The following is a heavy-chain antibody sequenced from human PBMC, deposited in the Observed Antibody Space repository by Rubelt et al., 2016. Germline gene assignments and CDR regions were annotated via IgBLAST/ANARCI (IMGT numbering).Heavy chain of an antibody. CDR3: ARMRGPYSSSGGEFDP. D-gene: IGHD6-13*01. J-gene: IGHJ5*02. Sequence: QVQLVQSGAEVKKPGASVKVSCKASGYTFTSYAMHWLRQAPGQRLEWMGWINAGNGNTKYSQKFQGIVTITSDTSASTAYMELSSLRSEDTAVYYCARMRGPYSSSGGEFDPWGQGTLVTVSS. V-gene: IGHV1-3*01. CDR2: INAGNGNT. CDR1: GYTFTSYA.